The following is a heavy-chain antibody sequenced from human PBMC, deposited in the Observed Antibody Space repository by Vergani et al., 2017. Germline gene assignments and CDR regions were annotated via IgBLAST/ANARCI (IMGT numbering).Heavy chain of an antibody. CDR2: IYYSWST. D-gene: IGHD3-10*01. J-gene: IGHJ5*02. Sequence: QVQLQESCPGLVKPSQTLSLICTVSGGPISSGGYYWSWIRQPPGKGLEWIGYIYYSWSTYYNPTLESRVTIAVDTDKNQFSVNLSSVTAADTAVYYCARYYGSGMNHWFDRWGQGTLVTVSS. CDR3: ARYYGSGMNHWFDR. V-gene: IGHV4-31*03. CDR1: GGPISSGGYY.